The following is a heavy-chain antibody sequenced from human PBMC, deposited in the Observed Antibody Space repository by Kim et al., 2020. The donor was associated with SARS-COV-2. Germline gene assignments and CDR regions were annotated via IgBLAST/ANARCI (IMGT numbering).Heavy chain of an antibody. D-gene: IGHD2-2*01. CDR1: GFTFKTYT. Sequence: GGSLRLSCAASGFTFKTYTMYWLRQAPGMGLVWVSRITSDGSDTSYADSVKGRFTISRDNANNRLYLQMNSLSAEDTAIYYCSRGHYAPDYWGQGTLVTV. CDR2: ITSDGSDT. V-gene: IGHV3-74*01. CDR3: SRGHYAPDY. J-gene: IGHJ4*02.